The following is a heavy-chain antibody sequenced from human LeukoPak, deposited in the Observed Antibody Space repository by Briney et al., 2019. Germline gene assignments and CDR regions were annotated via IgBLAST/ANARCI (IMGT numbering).Heavy chain of an antibody. CDR1: GGSISSYY. D-gene: IGHD6-25*01. J-gene: IGHJ4*02. CDR2: IHYSGST. V-gene: IGHV4-59*08. CDR3: ARSSGTLGWVDY. Sequence: PSETLSLTCTVSGGSISSYYWSWIRQPPGKGLEWIGYIHYSGSTNYNPSLKSRVTISVDTSKNHFSLKVSSVTAADTAVYYCARSSGTLGWVDYWGQGTLVTVSS.